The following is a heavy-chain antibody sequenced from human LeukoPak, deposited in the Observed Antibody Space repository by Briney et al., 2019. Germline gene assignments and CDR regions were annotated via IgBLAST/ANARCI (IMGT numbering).Heavy chain of an antibody. J-gene: IGHJ4*02. D-gene: IGHD3-10*01. CDR2: ISYDGSNK. CDR1: GFTFSSYG. V-gene: IGHV3-30*03. Sequence: GGSLRLSCAASGFTFSSYGMHWVRQAPGKGLEWVAVISYDGSNKYYADSVKGRFTISRDNAKNSLYLQMDSLRAEDTAVYYCARYHLGSYFRDPFDHWGQGTLVTVSS. CDR3: ARYHLGSYFRDPFDH.